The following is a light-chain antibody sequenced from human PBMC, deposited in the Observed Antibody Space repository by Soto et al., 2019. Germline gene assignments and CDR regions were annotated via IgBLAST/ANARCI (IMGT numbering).Light chain of an antibody. CDR3: QQRSNWALT. CDR2: DAS. Sequence: EIVLTQSPATLSLSPGERATLSCSASQSVSSYLAWYQQKPGQAPRLLIYDASNRATGIPARFSGSGSGTDFTLTISSLEPEDFAVYYCQQRSNWALTFGGGTNVELK. CDR1: QSVSSY. V-gene: IGKV3-11*01. J-gene: IGKJ4*01.